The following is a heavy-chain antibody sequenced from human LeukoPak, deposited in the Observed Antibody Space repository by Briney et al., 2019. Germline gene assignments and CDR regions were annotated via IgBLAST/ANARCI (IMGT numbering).Heavy chain of an antibody. CDR1: GYSISSCYL. Sequence: SETLSLTCAVSGYSISSCYLWGWIRAPPREGVGGVGIKYHSGRHYYNPSLKGRVTISVDPSKNQLSLKLSAVTAADTAVYYCARPSRYYYGSGSYLTKYYCDHWGGGTLVTVPS. J-gene: IGHJ4*02. D-gene: IGHD3-10*01. CDR3: ARPSRYYYGSGSYLTKYYCDH. V-gene: IGHV4-38-2*01. CDR2: KYHSGRH.